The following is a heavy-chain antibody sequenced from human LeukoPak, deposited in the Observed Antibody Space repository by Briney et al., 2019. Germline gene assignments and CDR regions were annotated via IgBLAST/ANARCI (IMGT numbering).Heavy chain of an antibody. V-gene: IGHV3-7*01. D-gene: IGHD2-8*02. CDR1: GFSFSAYW. CDR3: ARTKSDTGGYLPFDC. J-gene: IGHJ4*02. CDR2: MSEDGSET. Sequence: GGSLRLSCAASGFSFSAYWMGWVRRAPGKGLEWVASMSEDGSETYYVGSVKGRFTISGDNAKNSLYLQMTSLRAEDTAVYYCARTKSDTGGYLPFDCWGQGTLVTVSS.